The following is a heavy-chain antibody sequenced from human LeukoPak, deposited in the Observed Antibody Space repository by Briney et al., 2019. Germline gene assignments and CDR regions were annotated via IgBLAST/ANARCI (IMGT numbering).Heavy chain of an antibody. Sequence: SETLSLTCTVSGGSISSYYWRWIRQPPGKGLEWIGYIYYSGSTNYNPSLKSRVTISVDTSKNQFSLKLSSVTAADTAVYYCARVRRPAGWFDPWGQGTLVTVSS. D-gene: IGHD2-2*01. CDR3: ARVRRPAGWFDP. CDR2: IYYSGST. J-gene: IGHJ5*02. CDR1: GGSISSYY. V-gene: IGHV4-59*08.